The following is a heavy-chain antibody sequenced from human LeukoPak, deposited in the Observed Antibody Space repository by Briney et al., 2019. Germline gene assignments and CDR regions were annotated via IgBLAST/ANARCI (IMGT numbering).Heavy chain of an antibody. CDR3: ARDADSGSYADY. CDR2: ISAYNGHT. D-gene: IGHD1-26*01. CDR1: GYTFTRNA. Sequence: ASVKVSCKASGYTFTRNAITWVRQAPGQGLEWMGWISAYNGHTNYAQKFQGRVTMTTDTSTSTAYMELRSLRSGDTAVYYCARDADSGSYADYWGQGTLVTVSS. J-gene: IGHJ4*02. V-gene: IGHV1-18*01.